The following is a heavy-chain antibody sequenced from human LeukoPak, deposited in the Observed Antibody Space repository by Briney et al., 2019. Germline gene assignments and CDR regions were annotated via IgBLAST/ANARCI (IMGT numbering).Heavy chain of an antibody. CDR3: ARRSISGNSWDYFDY. Sequence: PSETLSLTCTVSGGSISSYYWSWIRQPPGKGLEGIGYIYYSGSTNYNPSLKSRVTISVDTSKNQFSLKLSSVTAADTAVYYCARRSISGNSWDYFDYWGQGTLVTVSS. CDR2: IYYSGST. D-gene: IGHD4-23*01. V-gene: IGHV4-59*08. CDR1: GGSISSYY. J-gene: IGHJ4*02.